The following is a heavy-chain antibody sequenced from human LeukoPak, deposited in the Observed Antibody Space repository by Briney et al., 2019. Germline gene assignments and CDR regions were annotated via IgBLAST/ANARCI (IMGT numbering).Heavy chain of an antibody. CDR3: ARRYCSSSTCYVNYFDY. Sequence: SETLSLTCAVYGGSFSGYYWSWIRQPPGKGLEWIGEINHSGSTNYNPSLKSRVTISVDTSKNQFSLKLSSVTAADTAVYYCARRYCSSSTCYVNYFDYWDQGTLVTVSS. D-gene: IGHD2-2*01. CDR1: GGSFSGYY. V-gene: IGHV4-34*01. CDR2: INHSGST. J-gene: IGHJ4*02.